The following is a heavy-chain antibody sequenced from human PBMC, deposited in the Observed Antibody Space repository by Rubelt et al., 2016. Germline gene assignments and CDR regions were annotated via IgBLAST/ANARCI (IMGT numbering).Heavy chain of an antibody. CDR1: GFTFSSYS. J-gene: IGHJ4*02. CDR2: ISSSSSTI. Sequence: EVQLVESGGGLVQPGGSLRLSCAASGFTFSSYSMNWVRQAPGKGLEWVSYISSSSSTIYYADSVKCRFTISRDNAKNSLYLQMNSLRAGDTAVYYCARDIRGGFDYWGQGTLVTVSS. V-gene: IGHV3-48*01. D-gene: IGHD1-14*01. CDR3: ARDIRGGFDY.